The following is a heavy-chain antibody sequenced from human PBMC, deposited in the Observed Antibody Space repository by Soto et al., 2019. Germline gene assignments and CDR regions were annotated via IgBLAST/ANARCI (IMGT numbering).Heavy chain of an antibody. D-gene: IGHD3-10*01. V-gene: IGHV4-34*01. J-gene: IGHJ6*03. Sequence: SETLSLTCAVYGGSFSGYYWSWIRQPPGKGLEWIGEINHSGSTNYNPSLKSRVTISVDTSKNQFSLKLSSVTAADTAVYYCARGNRGSFYYYYMEVWGKGTTVTVSS. CDR1: GGSFSGYY. CDR2: INHSGST. CDR3: ARGNRGSFYYYYMEV.